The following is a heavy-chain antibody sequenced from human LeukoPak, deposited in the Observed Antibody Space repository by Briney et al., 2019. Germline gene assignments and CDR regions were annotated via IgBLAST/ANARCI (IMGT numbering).Heavy chain of an antibody. J-gene: IGHJ5*02. V-gene: IGHV3-64D*06. Sequence: PGGSLRLSCSASGFTFSRYAMHWVRQAPGKGLEYVSAISSNGGSTYYVDSVKGRFTISRDNSKNTLYLQMSSLRAEDTAVYYCARDQPGTYTLSSTWGQGTLVTVSS. CDR3: ARDQPGTYTLSST. CDR1: GFTFSRYA. CDR2: ISSNGGST. D-gene: IGHD6-19*01.